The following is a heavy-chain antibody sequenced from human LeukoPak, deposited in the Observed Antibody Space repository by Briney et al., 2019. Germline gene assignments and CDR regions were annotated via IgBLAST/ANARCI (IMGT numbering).Heavy chain of an antibody. Sequence: GGSLRLSCAASGFTFNNYWMTWVRQGPGKGLEWVANIKPGGNEKYYVDSVKGRFTISRDNVKNSLYLQMNSLRAEDTAVYYCTRDLRMDYYYVDYYYYGMDVWGQGTTVTVSS. CDR1: GFTFNNYW. V-gene: IGHV3-7*01. CDR2: IKPGGNEK. J-gene: IGHJ6*02. CDR3: TRDLRMDYYYVDYYYYGMDV. D-gene: IGHD3-10*02.